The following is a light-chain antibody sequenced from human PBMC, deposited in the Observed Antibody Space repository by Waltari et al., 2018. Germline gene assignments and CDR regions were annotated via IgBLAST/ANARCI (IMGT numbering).Light chain of an antibody. CDR1: SSDIGGYNY. Sequence: QAALTQPRSVSGSPGQSVTISCTGTSSDIGGYNYVSWYQQHPGTAPKLIIYDVSKRPSGVSDCFSVSKSANTASLTISGLQAEDEADYYCTSYAGSNTWLFGGGTRLTVL. V-gene: IGLV2-11*01. CDR3: TSYAGSNTWL. CDR2: DVS. J-gene: IGLJ2*01.